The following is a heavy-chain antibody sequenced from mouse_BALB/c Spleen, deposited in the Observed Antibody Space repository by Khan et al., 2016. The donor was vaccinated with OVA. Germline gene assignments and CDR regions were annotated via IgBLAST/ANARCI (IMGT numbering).Heavy chain of an antibody. V-gene: IGHV3-8*02. D-gene: IGHD1-1*01. CDR1: GDSITSGF. CDR3: ARSYGSWAMDY. Sequence: EVQLQESGPRLVKPSQTLSLTCSVTGDSITSGFWNWIRKFPGNKFEYLGYITYSGNIYYNPSLKSRISITRDTSKSQYYLQLNSVTTEDTATYYCARSYGSWAMDYWGQGTAGTVSS. J-gene: IGHJ4*01. CDR2: ITYSGNI.